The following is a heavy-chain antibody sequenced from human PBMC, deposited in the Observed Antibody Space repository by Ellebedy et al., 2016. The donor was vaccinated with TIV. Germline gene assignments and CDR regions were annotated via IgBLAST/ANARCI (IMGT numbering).Heavy chain of an antibody. J-gene: IGHJ6*02. CDR2: IKSKSDGGTT. CDR1: GFTFSNAW. D-gene: IGHD3-16*02. Sequence: GRSLRLSXAASGFTFSNAWMNWVRRAPGKGLEWVGRIKSKSDGGTTAYAAPVQGRFTISRDDSKNTLYLQMNSLKTGDTAVYYCTTSYYDYMWGTYRYTPDVWGQGTTVTVSS. CDR3: TTSYYDYMWGTYRYTPDV. V-gene: IGHV3-15*07.